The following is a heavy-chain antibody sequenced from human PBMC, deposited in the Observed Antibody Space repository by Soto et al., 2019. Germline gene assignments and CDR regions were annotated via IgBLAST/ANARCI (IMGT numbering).Heavy chain of an antibody. D-gene: IGHD2-15*01. CDR2: IYYSGST. CDR3: ARVVGVGPMYYFDY. CDR1: GGSISRGGYY. Sequence: QVQLQESGPGLVKPSQTLSLTCTVSGGSISRGGYYWSWIRQHPGKGLEWIGYIYYSGSTYYNPSLKSRVTISVDTSKNQFSLKLSSVTAADTAVYYCARVVGVGPMYYFDYWGQGTLVTVSS. V-gene: IGHV4-31*03. J-gene: IGHJ4*02.